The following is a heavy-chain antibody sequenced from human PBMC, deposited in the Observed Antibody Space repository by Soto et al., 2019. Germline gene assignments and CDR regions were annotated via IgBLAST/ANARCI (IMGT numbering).Heavy chain of an antibody. Sequence: ASVKVSCTDSGYTFTTYAIHWVRQAPGQSLEWMGWINTDNGNTYYSQKMQARVTITRDTSASTAYMELSRLRSEDTAVYYCARSRVRGGYYFDYWGQGALVTVSS. J-gene: IGHJ4*02. V-gene: IGHV1-3*04. CDR2: INTDNGNT. D-gene: IGHD3-16*01. CDR1: GYTFTTYA. CDR3: ARSRVRGGYYFDY.